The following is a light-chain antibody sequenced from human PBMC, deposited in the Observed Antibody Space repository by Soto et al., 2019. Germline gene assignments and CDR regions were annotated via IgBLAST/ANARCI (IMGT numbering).Light chain of an antibody. CDR2: GAS. CDR1: QSVSSSY. J-gene: IGKJ4*01. V-gene: IGKV3-20*01. CDR3: QQYGNSPLT. Sequence: IVLTQSRGTLSLSPGGRSTLSCRASQSVSSSYLAWYQQKNGKAPRPXIYGASSRATGIPDRFSGSGYGTDFNLTISRVETEDFAVFYCQQYGNSPLTFGGGTKVDIK.